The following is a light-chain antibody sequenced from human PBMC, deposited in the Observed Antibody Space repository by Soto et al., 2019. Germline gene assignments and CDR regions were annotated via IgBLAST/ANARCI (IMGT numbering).Light chain of an antibody. CDR1: QSVSSS. V-gene: IGKV3-11*01. CDR3: QQRSNWPRT. Sequence: EIVLTQSPATLSLSPGERATLSCRASQSVSSSLNWYQQKPGQAPRLLIYDAFNRAADIPARFSGSESGTDFSLTICVLESEDFAVYYCQQRSNWPRTFGQGTRLEI. J-gene: IGKJ5*01. CDR2: DAF.